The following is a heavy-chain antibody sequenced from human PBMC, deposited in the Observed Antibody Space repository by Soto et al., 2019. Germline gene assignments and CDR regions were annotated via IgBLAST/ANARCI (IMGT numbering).Heavy chain of an antibody. CDR1: GGSIRSYY. CDR2: IYYSGST. D-gene: IGHD3-22*01. CDR3: ARHYYDSSGYYNFDY. V-gene: IGHV4-59*01. J-gene: IGHJ4*02. Sequence: SETLSLTCTVSGGSIRSYYWSWIRQPPGKGLEWIGYIYYSGSTNYNPSLKSRVTISVDTSKNQFSLKLSSVTAADTAVYYCARHYYDSSGYYNFDYWGQGTLVTVSS.